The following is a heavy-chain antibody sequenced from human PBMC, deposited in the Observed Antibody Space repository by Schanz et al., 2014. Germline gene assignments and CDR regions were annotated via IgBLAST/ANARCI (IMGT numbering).Heavy chain of an antibody. CDR2: ISWNSGTI. CDR3: AKGRFGELSAFDI. J-gene: IGHJ3*02. CDR1: GFTFDKYA. Sequence: EVQLVESGGGLVQPGKSLRLSCAASGFTFDKYAMHWVRQAPGKGLEWVSVISWNSGTIDYADSVKGRFTISRDNAKNSLYLQMNSLRAEDTAVYYCAKGRFGELSAFDIWGQGTMVTVSS. D-gene: IGHD3-10*01. V-gene: IGHV3-9*01.